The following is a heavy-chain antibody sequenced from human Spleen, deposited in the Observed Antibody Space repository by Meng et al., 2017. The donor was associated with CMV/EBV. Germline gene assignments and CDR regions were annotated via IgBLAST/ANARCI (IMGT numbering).Heavy chain of an antibody. V-gene: IGHV4-59*01. Sequence: SETLSLTCTVSGGSISSYYWSWIRQPPGKGLEWIGYIYYSGSTNYNPSLKSRVTISVDTSKNQFSLKLSSVTAADTAVYYCASLYYDFWSGYYEDRGYFDYWGQGTLVTVS. CDR3: ASLYYDFWSGYYEDRGYFDY. D-gene: IGHD3-3*01. CDR1: GGSISSYY. CDR2: IYYSGST. J-gene: IGHJ4*02.